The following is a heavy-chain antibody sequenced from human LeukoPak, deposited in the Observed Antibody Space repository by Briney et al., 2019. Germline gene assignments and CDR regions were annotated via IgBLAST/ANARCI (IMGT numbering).Heavy chain of an antibody. CDR1: GGSIGGYY. Sequence: SETLSLTCTVAGGSIGGYYWSWIRQPPGKGLEWIGYVHHSGSTNRNPSLASRATISVDTSKNHFSLRLRSGSAADTAIYYCARGVMGFSYYYYMDVWGKGTTVTVSS. CDR3: ARGVMGFSYYYYMDV. D-gene: IGHD2-8*01. V-gene: IGHV4-59*01. J-gene: IGHJ6*03. CDR2: VHHSGST.